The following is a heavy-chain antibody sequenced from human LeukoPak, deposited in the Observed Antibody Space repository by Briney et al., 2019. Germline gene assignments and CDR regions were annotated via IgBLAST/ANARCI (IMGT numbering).Heavy chain of an antibody. Sequence: GGSLRLSCAASGFTFTTHAMHWVRQAPGKGLEWVSVISYDGSNKYYPDSVKGRFTISRDNPKNTLYLQMNSLRAEDTAVYYCARASRLGGGYCSSTSCYIYDYWGQGTLVTVPS. CDR1: GFTFTTHA. J-gene: IGHJ4*02. CDR3: ARASRLGGGYCSSTSCYIYDY. CDR2: ISYDGSNK. V-gene: IGHV3-30-3*01. D-gene: IGHD2-2*02.